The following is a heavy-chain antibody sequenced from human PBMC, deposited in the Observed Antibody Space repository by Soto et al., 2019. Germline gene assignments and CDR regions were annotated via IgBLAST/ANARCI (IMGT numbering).Heavy chain of an antibody. CDR1: GFTFSSYA. J-gene: IGHJ6*02. D-gene: IGHD2-2*01. CDR3: ARDRCSSTSCYGYYYYGMDV. V-gene: IGHV3-30-3*01. Sequence: GGSLRLSCAASGFTFSSYAMHWVRQAPGKGLEWVAVISYDGSNKYYADTVKGRFTISRDNSKNTLYLQMNSLRAEDTAVYYCARDRCSSTSCYGYYYYGMDVWGQGTTVTVSS. CDR2: ISYDGSNK.